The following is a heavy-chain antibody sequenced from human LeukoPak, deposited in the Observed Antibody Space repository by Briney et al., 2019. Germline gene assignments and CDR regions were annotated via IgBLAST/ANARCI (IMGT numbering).Heavy chain of an antibody. J-gene: IGHJ3*02. CDR3: ARRFDI. Sequence: GGSLRLSCAASGFTFSSYSMNWVRQAPGKGLEWVSSITSSTDYIYYADSVKGRFTISRDNTKNSVYLQMNSLRAEDTAVYYCARRFDIWGQGTMVTVSS. CDR2: ITSSTDYI. V-gene: IGHV3-21*01. CDR1: GFTFSSYS.